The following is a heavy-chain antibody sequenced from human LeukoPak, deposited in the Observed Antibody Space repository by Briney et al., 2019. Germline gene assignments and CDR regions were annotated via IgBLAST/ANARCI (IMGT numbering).Heavy chain of an antibody. CDR1: GFTFSDYY. CDR2: ISSSSRYT. CDR3: VRGAYCNGGSCYGGY. J-gene: IGHJ4*02. Sequence: GGSLRLSCAASGFTFSDYYMSWIRQAPGKGLEWVSYISSSSRYTDYADSVKGRFTLSRDNAKNPLYLQMNSLRAEDTAVYYCVRGAYCNGGSCYGGYWGQGTLVTVSS. V-gene: IGHV3-11*06. D-gene: IGHD2-15*01.